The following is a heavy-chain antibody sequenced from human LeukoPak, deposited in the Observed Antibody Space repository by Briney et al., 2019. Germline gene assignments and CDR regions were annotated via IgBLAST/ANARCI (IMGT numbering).Heavy chain of an antibody. CDR1: GFIFSYYW. J-gene: IGHJ4*02. Sequence: GGSLRLSCAASGFIFSYYWMSWVRQAPGKGLEWVANIKEDGSDKYHVDSVKGRFTISRHNAENSLYLQMNSLRAEDTAVYYCARYDGGVAIDYWGQGTLVTVSS. CDR3: ARYDGGVAIDY. D-gene: IGHD3-16*01. CDR2: IKEDGSDK. V-gene: IGHV3-7*01.